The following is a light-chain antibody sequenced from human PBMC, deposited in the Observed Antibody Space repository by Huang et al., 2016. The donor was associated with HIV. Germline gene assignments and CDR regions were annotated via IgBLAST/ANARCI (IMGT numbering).Light chain of an antibody. CDR1: QSIGRY. CDR2: SAS. CDR3: QQTFIAPRT. V-gene: IGKV1-39*01. J-gene: IGKJ1*01. Sequence: DIQMTQSPSSLSAFVGDRVTITCRVSQSIGRYLNWYQQKPGKAPKLLIYSASNLQSAVPSRFSGSGSETDFTLTISSLQPEDFATYYCQQTFIAPRTFGQGTKLEMK.